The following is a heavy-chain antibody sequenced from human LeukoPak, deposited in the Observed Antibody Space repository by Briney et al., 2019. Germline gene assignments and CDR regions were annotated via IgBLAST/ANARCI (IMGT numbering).Heavy chain of an antibody. CDR2: ISSSGSTI. CDR1: GFAFSSYE. V-gene: IGHV3-48*03. CDR3: ARGPSANWNYFDY. D-gene: IGHD1-1*01. Sequence: GESLRLSCAASGFAFSSYEMNWVRQAPGKGLEWVSYISSSGSTIYYADSVKGRFTISRDNAKNSLYLQMNSLRAEDTAIYYCARGPSANWNYFDYWGQGTLVTVSS. J-gene: IGHJ4*02.